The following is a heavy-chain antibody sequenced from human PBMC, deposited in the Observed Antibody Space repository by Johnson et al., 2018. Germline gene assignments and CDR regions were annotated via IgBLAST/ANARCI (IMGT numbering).Heavy chain of an antibody. V-gene: IGHV3-30-3*01. Sequence: QVQLGQSGGGVVEPGRSLRLSCAASGFTFSSYAMHWVRQAPGKGLEWVAVLSYDGSNQYYAAPVKGRFTISRDNSKNTLYLQMNSLRDEDTAVYYCARDGTGYYFYAMDVWGQGTTVTVSS. CDR3: ARDGTGYYFYAMDV. D-gene: IGHD1-1*01. CDR1: GFTFSSYA. J-gene: IGHJ6*02. CDR2: LSYDGSNQ.